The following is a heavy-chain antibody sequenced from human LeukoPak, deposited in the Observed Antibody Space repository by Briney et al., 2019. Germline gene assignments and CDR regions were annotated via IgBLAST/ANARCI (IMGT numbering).Heavy chain of an antibody. CDR3: ASSYTAMALDY. V-gene: IGHV3-7*01. J-gene: IGHJ4*02. D-gene: IGHD5-18*01. CDR2: IKQDGSEK. Sequence: PGGSLRLSCAASGFTFGSYWMSWVRQAPGKGLEWVANIKQDGSEKYYVDSVKGRFTISRDNAKNSLYLQMNSLRAEDTAVYYCASSYTAMALDYWGQGTLVTVSS. CDR1: GFTFGSYW.